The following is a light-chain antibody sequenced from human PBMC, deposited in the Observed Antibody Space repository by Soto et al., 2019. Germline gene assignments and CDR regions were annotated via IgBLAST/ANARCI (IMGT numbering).Light chain of an antibody. CDR3: QHFGGTTFT. J-gene: IGKJ5*01. Sequence: EIVMTQSPATLSVSPGERVTLSCRASQSVRSNLAWYQQKTGQAPRLLISGASSRATGIPDRFSGSGSGTHFTLTISRLEPGDFAVYYCQHFGGTTFTFGQGTRLEIK. V-gene: IGKV3-20*01. CDR2: GAS. CDR1: QSVRSN.